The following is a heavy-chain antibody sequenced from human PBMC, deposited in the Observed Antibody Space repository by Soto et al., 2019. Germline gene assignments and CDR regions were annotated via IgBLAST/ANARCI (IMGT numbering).Heavy chain of an antibody. D-gene: IGHD5-18*01. J-gene: IGHJ6*02. CDR3: AEGPTIWGYSYAKNYYYYGMDV. V-gene: IGHV1-69*13. CDR2: IIPIFGTA. Sequence: SVKVSCKASGGTFSSYAISCVVQAPGQGLEWMGGIIPIFGTANYAQKFQGRVTITADESTSTAYMELSSLRSEGTAVYYCAEGPTIWGYSYAKNYYYYGMDVWGQGTTVTVSS. CDR1: GGTFSSYA.